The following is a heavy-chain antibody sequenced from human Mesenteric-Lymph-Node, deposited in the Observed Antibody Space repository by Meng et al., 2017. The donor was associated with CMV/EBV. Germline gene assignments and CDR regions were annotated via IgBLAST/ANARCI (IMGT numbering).Heavy chain of an antibody. CDR3: AGGIATAGRRWFDP. J-gene: IGHJ5*02. CDR1: GGTFSIYT. V-gene: IGHV1-69*02. Sequence: QVQLVQSGAEVKKQGSSVKISCKASGGTFSIYTISWVRQAPGQGLEWMGRIIHNLCIANYAHKFQARVTITADKSTSTAYLLLISLRSEATAVYYCAGGIATAGRRWFDPWGQGTLVTVSS. CDR2: IIHNLCIA. D-gene: IGHD6-13*01.